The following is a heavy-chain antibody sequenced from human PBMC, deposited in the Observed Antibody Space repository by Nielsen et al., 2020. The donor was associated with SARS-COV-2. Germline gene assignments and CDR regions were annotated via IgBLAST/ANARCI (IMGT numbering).Heavy chain of an antibody. CDR1: GGTFSSYA. J-gene: IGHJ4*02. Sequence: SVKVSCKASGGTFSSYAISWVRQAPGHGLEWMGGIIPIFGTANYAQKFQGRVTITADESTSTAYMELSSLRSEDTAVYYCAREYYYDSSGSYFDYWGQGTLVTVSS. CDR2: IIPIFGTA. V-gene: IGHV1-69*13. D-gene: IGHD3-22*01. CDR3: AREYYYDSSGSYFDY.